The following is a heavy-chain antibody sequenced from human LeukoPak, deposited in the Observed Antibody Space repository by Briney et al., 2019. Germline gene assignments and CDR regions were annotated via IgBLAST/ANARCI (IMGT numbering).Heavy chain of an antibody. Sequence: PSETLSLTCAVSGGSISSGGYYWSWIRQHPGEGLEWIGYIFYSGSTYYNPSLKSRVTISVDRSKNQFSLKLSSVTAADTAVYYCARELSRWYFDLWGRGTLVTVSS. CDR1: GGSISSGGYY. CDR3: ARELSRWYFDL. V-gene: IGHV4-31*11. J-gene: IGHJ2*01. D-gene: IGHD2-15*01. CDR2: IFYSGST.